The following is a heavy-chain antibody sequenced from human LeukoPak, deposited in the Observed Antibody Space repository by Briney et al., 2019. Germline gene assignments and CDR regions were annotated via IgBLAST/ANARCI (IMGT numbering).Heavy chain of an antibody. CDR1: GGSISSSSYY. CDR3: AIRADILTGTVGFDP. Sequence: ASETLSLTCTVSGGSISSSSYYWGWIRQPPGKGLEWIGSIYYSGSTYYNPSLKSRVTISVDTSKNQFSLKLSSVTAADTAVYYCAIRADILTGTVGFDPWGQGTLVTVSS. CDR2: IYYSGST. D-gene: IGHD3-9*01. V-gene: IGHV4-39*01. J-gene: IGHJ5*02.